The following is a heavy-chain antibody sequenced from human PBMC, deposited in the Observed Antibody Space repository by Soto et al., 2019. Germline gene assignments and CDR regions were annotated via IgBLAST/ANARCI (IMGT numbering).Heavy chain of an antibody. V-gene: IGHV4-59*01. CDR2: IYYSGST. J-gene: IGHJ5*02. D-gene: IGHD6-25*01. CDR1: GGSISPYY. CDR3: ARPHGGSSGWDNWFDP. Sequence: PSQTLCLTCTVSGGSISPYYWRGSRQLPGKGLEWIGYIYYSGSTNYNPSLKSRVTISVDTSKNQFSLKLSSVTAADTAVYYCARPHGGSSGWDNWFDPWGQGTLVTVS.